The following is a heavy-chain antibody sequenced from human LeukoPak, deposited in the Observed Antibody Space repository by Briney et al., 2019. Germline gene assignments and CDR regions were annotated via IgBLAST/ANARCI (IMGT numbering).Heavy chain of an antibody. V-gene: IGHV3-33*08. J-gene: IGHJ3*02. CDR2: IWYDGSNK. D-gene: IGHD3-10*01. CDR1: GFTFSSYA. Sequence: QPGGSLRLSCAASGFTFSSYAMSWVRQAPGKGLEWVAVIWYDGSNKYYADSVKGRFTISRNNSKNTLYLQMNSLRAEDTAVYYCARDPGDYYGSGSSDAFDIWGQGTMVTVSS. CDR3: ARDPGDYYGSGSSDAFDI.